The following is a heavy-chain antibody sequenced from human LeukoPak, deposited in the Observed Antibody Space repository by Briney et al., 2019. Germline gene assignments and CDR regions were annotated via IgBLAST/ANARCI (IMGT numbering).Heavy chain of an antibody. J-gene: IGHJ4*02. CDR2: IHPSGML. Sequence: SETLSLTCTVSAASFNRDDQDWNWIRQSPGKGLEWIGSIHPSGMLYNHPSLESRVTMSRDTSKNQFSLNLNSVTAADTAVYFCSRGLDSRKLGYWGQGILVTVSS. CDR3: SRGLDSRKLGY. D-gene: IGHD3-22*01. V-gene: IGHV4-31*03. CDR1: AASFNRDDQD.